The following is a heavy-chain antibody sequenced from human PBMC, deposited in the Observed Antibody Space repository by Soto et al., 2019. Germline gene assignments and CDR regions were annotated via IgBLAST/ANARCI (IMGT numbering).Heavy chain of an antibody. D-gene: IGHD3-16*01. CDR1: GFTFSHYA. CDR3: ARSAPYDPLDY. J-gene: IGHJ4*02. V-gene: IGHV3-30*04. Sequence: QVQLVESGGGVVQPGRSLRLSCAASGFTFSHYAMHWVRQAPGKGLEWVAVTSFDEGNKYYADSVKGRFTISRDNSKNARFLQMNSVRVEDRAVYYWARSAPYDPLDYWGQGTLVTVSS. CDR2: TSFDEGNK.